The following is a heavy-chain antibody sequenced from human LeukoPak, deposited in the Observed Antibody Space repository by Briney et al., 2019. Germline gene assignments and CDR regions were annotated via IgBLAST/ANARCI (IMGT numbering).Heavy chain of an antibody. J-gene: IGHJ4*02. CDR3: ARVPDGYNLLGYFDY. CDR2: ISSSSSYI. CDR1: GFTFNTYN. Sequence: GGSLRLSCAGSGFTFNTYNMNWVRQAPGKGLEWVSSISSSSSYIYYADSVKGRFTISRDNAKNSLYLQMNSLRAEDTAVYYCARVPDGYNLLGYFDYWGQGTLVTVSS. D-gene: IGHD5-24*01. V-gene: IGHV3-21*01.